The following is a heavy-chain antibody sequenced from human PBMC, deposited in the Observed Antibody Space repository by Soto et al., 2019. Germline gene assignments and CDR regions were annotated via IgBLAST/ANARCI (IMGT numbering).Heavy chain of an antibody. D-gene: IGHD2-21*01. V-gene: IGHV1-18*01. CDR2: ISGYNGNT. CDR1: GYAFRNYG. Sequence: QVQLVQSGPEVKKPGASVRVSCKASGYAFRNYGITWVRQAPGQGLEWMGWISGYNGNTDHAQNIQGRVTLTTDTSTSTAYMELRSLRSDDTAVYYCARDPREVNCENDFWGQGTLVTVSS. J-gene: IGHJ4*02. CDR3: ARDPREVNCENDF.